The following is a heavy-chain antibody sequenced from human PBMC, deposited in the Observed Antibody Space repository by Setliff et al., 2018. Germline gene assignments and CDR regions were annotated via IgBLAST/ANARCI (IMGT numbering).Heavy chain of an antibody. CDR2: IIPIFGTA. Sequence: SVKVSCKASGGTFSSYAITWVRQAPGQGLEWMGGIIPIFGTAKYAQKFQGRVTITADQSTRTAYMELSSLRSDDTAVYYCARDLVGYCSGGSCYDWDYWGQGTLVTVSS. J-gene: IGHJ4*02. CDR3: ARDLVGYCSGGSCYDWDY. CDR1: GGTFSSYA. V-gene: IGHV1-69*13. D-gene: IGHD2-15*01.